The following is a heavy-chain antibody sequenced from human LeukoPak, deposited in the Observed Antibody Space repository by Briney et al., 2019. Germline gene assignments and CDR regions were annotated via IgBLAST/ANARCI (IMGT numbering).Heavy chain of an antibody. D-gene: IGHD3-9*01. V-gene: IGHV3-53*01. J-gene: IGHJ3*02. Sequence: GGSLRLSCAASGFTVSSNYMSWVRQAPGKGLEWVSVIYSGGSTYYADSVKGRFTISRDNSKNTLYLQMNSLRAEDTAVYYCAKKVALTGYYSGMTPDAFDIWGQGTMVTVSS. CDR3: AKKVALTGYYSGMTPDAFDI. CDR1: GFTVSSNY. CDR2: IYSGGST.